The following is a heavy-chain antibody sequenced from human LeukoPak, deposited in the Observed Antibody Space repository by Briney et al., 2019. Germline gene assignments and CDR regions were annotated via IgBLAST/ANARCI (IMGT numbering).Heavy chain of an antibody. V-gene: IGHV3-30*04. D-gene: IGHD6-19*01. CDR3: AKVRWDNSGWYYLDN. CDR1: GFTFSSYA. J-gene: IGHJ4*02. Sequence: GGSLRLSCAASGFTFSSYAMHWVRQAPGKGLEWVAVISYDGSNKYYADSVKGRFTISRDNSKNTLYLQMSSLTDEDTAVYYCAKVRWDNSGWYYLDNWGQGTLVTVSS. CDR2: ISYDGSNK.